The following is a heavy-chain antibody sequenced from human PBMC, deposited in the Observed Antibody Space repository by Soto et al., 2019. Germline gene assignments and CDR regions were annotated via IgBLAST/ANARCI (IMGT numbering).Heavy chain of an antibody. Sequence: QVQLVESGGGVVQPGRSLRLSCAASGFTFSSYAMHWVRQAPGKGLEWVAVISYDGSIKYYADSVKGRFTISRDNSKNTLYLQMNSRRAEDTAVYYCARADYGGDYFDYWGQGTLVTVSS. V-gene: IGHV3-30-3*01. D-gene: IGHD4-17*01. J-gene: IGHJ4*02. CDR3: ARADYGGDYFDY. CDR1: GFTFSSYA. CDR2: ISYDGSIK.